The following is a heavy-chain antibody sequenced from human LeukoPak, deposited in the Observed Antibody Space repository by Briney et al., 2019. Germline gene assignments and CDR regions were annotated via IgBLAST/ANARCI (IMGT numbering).Heavy chain of an antibody. V-gene: IGHV1-2*02. CDR3: ARPDAHDPYCSSTSCQKGWFDV. Sequence: ASVKVSCKASGYTFTGYYMHWVRQARGQGLEWMGWINPNSGTPNYAQKFQGRVTMTRDMSISTAYMELSRLRSDDTAVYYCARPDAHDPYCSSTSCQKGWFDVWGQGTLATVSS. D-gene: IGHD2-2*01. CDR1: GYTFTGYY. J-gene: IGHJ5*02. CDR2: INPNSGTP.